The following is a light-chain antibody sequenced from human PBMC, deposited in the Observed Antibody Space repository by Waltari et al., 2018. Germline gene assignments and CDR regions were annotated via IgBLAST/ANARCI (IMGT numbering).Light chain of an antibody. CDR2: ATS. CDR3: QQSFNTPFT. CDR1: QSINSW. V-gene: IGKV1-39*01. Sequence: DIQMTQSPSTLSASVGDRVTITCRASQSINSWLTWSQHKPGKVPKLLIYATSSLQSGVPSRFSGSGSGTEFTLTITSLQPEDFASYYCQQSFNTPFTFGPGTKVDIK. J-gene: IGKJ3*01.